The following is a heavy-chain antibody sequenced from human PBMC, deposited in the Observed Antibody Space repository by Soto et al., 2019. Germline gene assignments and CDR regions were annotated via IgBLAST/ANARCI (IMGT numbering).Heavy chain of an antibody. Sequence: EEQLMESGGGLVQPGGSLRLSCAASGFPFSSYAMSWVRQAPGKGLEWVSSINIDGGTHYIDSVKGRFTSSRDNSKNTLYLQMSSLGAEETAVYYCAKDYYMGVWAKGTTVTVSS. CDR3: AKDYYMGV. J-gene: IGHJ6*03. V-gene: IGHV3-23*01. CDR2: INIDGGT. CDR1: GFPFSSYA.